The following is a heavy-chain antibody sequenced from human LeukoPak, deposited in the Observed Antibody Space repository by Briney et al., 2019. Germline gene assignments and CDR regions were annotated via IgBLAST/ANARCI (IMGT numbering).Heavy chain of an antibody. CDR2: IYYSGST. D-gene: IGHD1-26*01. CDR3: ARSYLEYYFDY. Sequence: SETLSLTCTVSGGSISSYYWSWIRQPPGKGLEWIGYIYYSGSTNYSPSLKSRVTISVDTSKNQFSLKLSSVTAADTAVYYCARSYLEYYFDYWGQGTLVTVSS. V-gene: IGHV4-59*01. CDR1: GGSISSYY. J-gene: IGHJ4*02.